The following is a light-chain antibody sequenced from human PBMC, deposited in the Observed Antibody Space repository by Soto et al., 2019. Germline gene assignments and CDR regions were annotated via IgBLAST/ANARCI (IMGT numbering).Light chain of an antibody. V-gene: IGKV3-20*01. CDR3: QQYFTSTLT. CDR2: GAS. J-gene: IGKJ4*01. CDR1: QSVRSTY. Sequence: EIVLTQSPDTLSLSPGERATLSCRASQSVRSTYLAWYQQKPGQAPRLLIYGASSRATDIPDRFTGSGSETDFTLTVSRLEPEDFAVYYCQQYFTSTLTFGGGTKVEMK.